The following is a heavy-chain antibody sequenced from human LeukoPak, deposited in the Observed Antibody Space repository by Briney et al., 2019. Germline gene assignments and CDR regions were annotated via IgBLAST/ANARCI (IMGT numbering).Heavy chain of an antibody. CDR3: ARDDGGYYYYMDV. CDR1: GGSISSGSYY. Sequence: SETLSLTCTVSGGSISSGSYYWSWIRQPAGKGREWIGRIYTSGSTNYNPSLKSRVTISVDTSKNQFSLKLSSVTAADTAVYYCARDDGGYYYYMDVWGKGTTVTISS. J-gene: IGHJ6*03. V-gene: IGHV4-61*02. CDR2: IYTSGST. D-gene: IGHD3-16*01.